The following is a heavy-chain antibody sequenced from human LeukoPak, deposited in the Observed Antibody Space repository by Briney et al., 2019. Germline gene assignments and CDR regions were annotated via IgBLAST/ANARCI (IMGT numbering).Heavy chain of an antibody. J-gene: IGHJ3*02. V-gene: IGHV3-23*01. Sequence: PGGSLRLSCAASGFTFSSYAMSWVRQAPGKGLEWVSAISDSGGSTYYADSVKGRFTISRDNSKSTLYLQVNSLRAEDTAVYYCAKRVGPGRAFDIWGQGTMVTVSS. CDR1: GFTFSSYA. D-gene: IGHD3-10*01. CDR2: ISDSGGST. CDR3: AKRVGPGRAFDI.